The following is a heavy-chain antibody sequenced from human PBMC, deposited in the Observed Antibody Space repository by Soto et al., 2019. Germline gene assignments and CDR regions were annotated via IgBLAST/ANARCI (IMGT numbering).Heavy chain of an antibody. Sequence: SVKVSCKVSGFTFTSSAVQWVRQARGQRLEWIGWIVVGSGNTNYAQKFQERVTITRDMSTSTAYMELSSLRSEDTAVYYCAADFATYYYDSGEFEPWGQGTLVTVS. J-gene: IGHJ5*02. CDR2: IVVGSGNT. CDR3: AADFATYYYDSGEFEP. CDR1: GFTFTSSA. D-gene: IGHD3-22*01. V-gene: IGHV1-58*01.